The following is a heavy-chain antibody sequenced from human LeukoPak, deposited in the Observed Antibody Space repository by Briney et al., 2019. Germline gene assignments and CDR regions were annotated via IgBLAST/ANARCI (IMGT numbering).Heavy chain of an antibody. V-gene: IGHV3-30*18. CDR2: ISYDGSNK. J-gene: IGHJ5*02. CDR3: AKKAQQWLVRDWFDP. D-gene: IGHD6-19*01. CDR1: GFTFSSYG. Sequence: GRSLRLSCAASGFTFSSYGMHWVRQAPGKGLEWVAVISYDGSNKYYADSVKGRFTISRDNSKSTLYLQMNSLRAEDTAVYYCAKKAQQWLVRDWFDPWGQGTLVTVSS.